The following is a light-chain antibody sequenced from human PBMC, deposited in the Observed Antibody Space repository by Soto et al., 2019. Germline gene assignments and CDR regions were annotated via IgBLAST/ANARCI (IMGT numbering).Light chain of an antibody. Sequence: EIVMTQSPATLSVSPGERATVSCRASQSVSSNLAWYQQKPGQAPRLLIYGASTRATGIPARFSGSGSGTEFPLTIGSLQSEDFPVYYCQQYNNWPRTFGQGTKLEIK. CDR1: QSVSSN. J-gene: IGKJ2*01. V-gene: IGKV3-15*01. CDR2: GAS. CDR3: QQYNNWPRT.